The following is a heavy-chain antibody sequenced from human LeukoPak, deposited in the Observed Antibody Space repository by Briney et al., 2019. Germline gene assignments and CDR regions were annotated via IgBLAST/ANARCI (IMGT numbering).Heavy chain of an antibody. V-gene: IGHV1-69*05. CDR2: IIPIFGTA. CDR3: ADEAAAGLGRFDY. Sequence: GSSVKVSCKASGGTFSSYAISWVRQAPGQGLEWMGGIIPIFGTANYAQKFQGRVTITTDESTSTAYMELSSLRSEDTAVYYCADEAAAGLGRFDYWGQGTLVTVSS. J-gene: IGHJ4*02. CDR1: GGTFSSYA. D-gene: IGHD6-13*01.